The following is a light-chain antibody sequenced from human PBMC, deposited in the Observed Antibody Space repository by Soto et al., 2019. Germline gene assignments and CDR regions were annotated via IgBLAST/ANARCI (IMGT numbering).Light chain of an antibody. CDR1: QSVSSN. CDR3: QQYNNWLT. Sequence: EIVMTQSPATLSVSPGERATLSCRASQSVSSNLAWYQQKSGQAPGLLIYGASTRATGIPARFSGSGSGTEFTLTISSLQSEDFAVYYCQQYNNWLTFGGGTKVEIK. V-gene: IGKV3-15*01. J-gene: IGKJ4*01. CDR2: GAS.